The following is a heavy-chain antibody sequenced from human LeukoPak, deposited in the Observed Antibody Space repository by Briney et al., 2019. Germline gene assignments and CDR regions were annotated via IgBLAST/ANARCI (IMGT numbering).Heavy chain of an antibody. D-gene: IGHD4-23*01. CDR2: ISAYNGNT. V-gene: IGHV1-18*01. CDR3: ARDMSTAVTPISYAFDV. CDR1: GYTFTSYG. Sequence: ASVKVSCKASGYTFTSYGISWVRQAPGRGLEWMGWISAYNGNTNYAQKLQGRVTMTTDTSTSTAYMELRSLRSDDTAVYYCARDMSTAVTPISYAFDVWGQGTMVTVSS. J-gene: IGHJ3*01.